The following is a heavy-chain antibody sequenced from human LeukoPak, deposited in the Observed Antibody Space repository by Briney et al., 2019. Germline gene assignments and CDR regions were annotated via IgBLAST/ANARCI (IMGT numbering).Heavy chain of an antibody. V-gene: IGHV4-34*01. CDR3: AINRGGDDAFDI. Sequence: SETLSLTCAVYGGSFSGYYWSWIRQPPGKGLEWIGEINHSGSTNYNPSLKSRVTISVDTSKNQFSLKLSSATAADTAVYYCAINRGGDDAFDIWGQGTMVTVSS. CDR2: INHSGST. J-gene: IGHJ3*02. D-gene: IGHD2-21*02. CDR1: GGSFSGYY.